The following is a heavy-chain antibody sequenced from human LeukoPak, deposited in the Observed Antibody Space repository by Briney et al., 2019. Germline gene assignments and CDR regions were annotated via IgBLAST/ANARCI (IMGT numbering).Heavy chain of an antibody. CDR3: VSGTTVTNFAY. J-gene: IGHJ4*02. Sequence: SETLSLTCAVYGGSFSGYYWSWIRQPPGKGLEWIGEINHSGSTNYNPSLKSRVTISVDTSKNQFSLKLTSVTAADTAVYYCVSGTTVTNFAYWGQGTLVTVSS. D-gene: IGHD4-17*01. CDR1: GGSFSGYY. CDR2: INHSGST. V-gene: IGHV4-34*01.